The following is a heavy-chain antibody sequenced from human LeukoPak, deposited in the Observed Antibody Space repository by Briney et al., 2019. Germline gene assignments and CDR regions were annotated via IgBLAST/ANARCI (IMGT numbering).Heavy chain of an antibody. V-gene: IGHV4-61*02. CDR3: ARSDILTGNDAFDI. CDR2: IYTSGST. CDR1: GGSISSGSYY. J-gene: IGHJ3*02. D-gene: IGHD3-9*01. Sequence: SETLSLTCTVSGGSISSGSYYWSWIRQPAGKGLEWIGRIYTSGSTNYNPSLKSRVTISVDTSKNQFSLKLSSVTAADTAVYYCARSDILTGNDAFDIWGQGTPVTVSS.